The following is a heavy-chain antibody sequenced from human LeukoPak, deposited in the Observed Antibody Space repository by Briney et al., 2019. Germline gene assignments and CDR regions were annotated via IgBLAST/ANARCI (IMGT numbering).Heavy chain of an antibody. CDR3: ARSGVVGPNWFDP. V-gene: IGHV3-30-3*01. J-gene: IGHJ5*02. CDR1: GFTFSSYA. Sequence: GGSLRLSCAASGFTFSSYAMHWVRQAPGRGLEWVAVISHDGSNKYYADSVKGRFTISRDNSKNTLYLQMNSLRAEDTAVYYCARSGVVGPNWFDPWGQGTLVTVSS. D-gene: IGHD3-3*01. CDR2: ISHDGSNK.